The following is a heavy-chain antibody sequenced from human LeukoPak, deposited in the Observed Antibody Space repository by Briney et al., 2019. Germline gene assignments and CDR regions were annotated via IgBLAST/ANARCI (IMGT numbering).Heavy chain of an antibody. CDR2: ISTSGDYT. CDR1: VFTFSDHY. V-gene: IGHV3-11*03. CDR3: TRGHFGLDV. Sequence: GGSLRLSCTASVFTFSDHYMSWIRQAPWKGLDWVSYISTSGDYTDYADSVKGRFTISRDNAKNSLYLQMNSLRAEDTGIYYRTRGHFGLDVWGQGTTVTVSS. J-gene: IGHJ6*02.